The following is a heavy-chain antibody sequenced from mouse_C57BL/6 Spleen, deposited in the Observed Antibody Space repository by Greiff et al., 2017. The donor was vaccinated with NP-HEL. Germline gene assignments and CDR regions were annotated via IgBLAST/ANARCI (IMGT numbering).Heavy chain of an antibody. D-gene: IGHD6-2*01. CDR2: IYPGSGST. CDR1: ASTFTTYW. V-gene: IGHV1-55*01. CDR3: ARRGSLYRRGFDY. Sequence: QVQLQQPGAELVKPGASVKISSKASASTFTTYWKTWVRQRPGQGLEWIGDIYPGSGSTNYNEKFKSKATLTVDTSSSTAYMQLSSLTSEDSAVYYCARRGSLYRRGFDYWGQGTTLTVSS. J-gene: IGHJ2*01.